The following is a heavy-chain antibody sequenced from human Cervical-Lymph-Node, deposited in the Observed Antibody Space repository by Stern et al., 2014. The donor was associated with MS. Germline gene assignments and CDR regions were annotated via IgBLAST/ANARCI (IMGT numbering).Heavy chain of an antibody. D-gene: IGHD4-23*01. V-gene: IGHV3-33*01. CDR2: IWYDGSNR. Sequence: VQLVESGGGVVQPGRSLRLSCAASGFTFSSSGMHWVRQAPGKGLEWLASIWYDGSNRYYADSVKGRFTISRDNSKSTLYLQMNSLRAEDTAVYYCAREGGNTAEYFQHWGQGTLVTVSS. J-gene: IGHJ1*01. CDR3: AREGGNTAEYFQH. CDR1: GFTFSSSG.